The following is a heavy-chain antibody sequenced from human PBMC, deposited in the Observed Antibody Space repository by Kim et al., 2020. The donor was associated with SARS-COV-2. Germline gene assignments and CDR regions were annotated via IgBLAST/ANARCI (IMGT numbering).Heavy chain of an antibody. CDR2: ISGYNGNT. V-gene: IGHV1-18*04. J-gene: IGHJ4*02. Sequence: ASVKVSCKSSGHPLTNNYGITWVRQAPGQGLEWMGWISGYNGNTHYARKLQGRVTMTIDTSTNTAYMELRSLKSDDTAVYYCATEGRDYCTGGSCFAYWGQGALVTVSS. CDR3: ATEGRDYCTGGSCFAY. D-gene: IGHD2-8*02. CDR1: GHPLTNNYG.